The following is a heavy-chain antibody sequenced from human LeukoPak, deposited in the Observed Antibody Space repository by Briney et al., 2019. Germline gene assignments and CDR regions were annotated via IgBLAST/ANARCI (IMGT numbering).Heavy chain of an antibody. V-gene: IGHV3-23*01. D-gene: IGHD3-9*01. J-gene: IGHJ4*02. CDR2: ISGSGGST. CDR3: AKDRERYYDILTGYYN. CDR1: GFTFSSYA. Sequence: GGSLRLSCAASGFTFSSYAMSWVRQAPGKGLEWVSAISGSGGSTYYADSVKGRFTISRDNSKNTLYLQMNSLRAEDTAVYYCAKDRERYYDILTGYYNWGQGTLVTVSS.